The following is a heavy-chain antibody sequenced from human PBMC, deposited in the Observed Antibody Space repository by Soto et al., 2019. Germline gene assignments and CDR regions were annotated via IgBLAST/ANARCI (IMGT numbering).Heavy chain of an antibody. CDR1: GFTFKNFA. CDR3: ARQNQPQAGDYYYFGMDV. CDR2: ISYDGTNK. Sequence: QVQLVESGGGVVHPGGSLRLSCAASGFTFKNFALTWVRQAPGKGLEWVTVISYDGTNKFYAESVKGRFTISIDSSKDTMYLQMDSLRVEYTAVYYCARQNQPQAGDYYYFGMDVWGQGTTVTVSS. J-gene: IGHJ6*02. D-gene: IGHD2-2*01. V-gene: IGHV3-30-3*01.